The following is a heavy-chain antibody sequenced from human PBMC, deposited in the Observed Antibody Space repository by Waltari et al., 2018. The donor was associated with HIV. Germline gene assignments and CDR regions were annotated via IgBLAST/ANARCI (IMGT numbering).Heavy chain of an antibody. CDR2: IKQDGSEK. V-gene: IGHV3-7*01. CDR3: ARDPLVEHRGILDY. CDR1: GFTFSSYG. D-gene: IGHD1-1*01. Sequence: EVQLGESGGGLVQPGGSLRLSCAASGFTFSSYGVSWVRQAPGKGLEWVANIKQDGSEKYYVDSVKGRFTISRDNAKNSLYLQMNSLRAEDTAVYYCARDPLVEHRGILDYWGQGTLVTVSS. J-gene: IGHJ4*02.